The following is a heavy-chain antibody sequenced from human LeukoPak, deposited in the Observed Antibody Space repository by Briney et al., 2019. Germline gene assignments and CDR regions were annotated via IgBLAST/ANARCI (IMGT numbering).Heavy chain of an antibody. V-gene: IGHV3-33*01. J-gene: IGHJ4*02. D-gene: IGHD3-16*01. Sequence: GGSLRLSCAASGFTFSSYGMHWVRQAPGKGLEWVAVIWYDGSNKYYADSVKGRFTISRVNSKNTLYLQMNSLRAEDTAVYYCASDLGALFDYWGQGTLVTVSS. CDR3: ASDLGALFDY. CDR1: GFTFSSYG. CDR2: IWYDGSNK.